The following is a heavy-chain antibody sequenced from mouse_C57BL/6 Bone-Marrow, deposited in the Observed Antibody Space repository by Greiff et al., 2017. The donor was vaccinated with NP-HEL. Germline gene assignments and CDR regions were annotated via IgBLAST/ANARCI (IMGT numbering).Heavy chain of an antibody. D-gene: IGHD2-4*01. CDR1: GFTFSSYT. CDR3: ARREVYYDYEDAMDY. CDR2: ISGGGGNT. J-gene: IGHJ4*01. V-gene: IGHV5-9*01. Sequence: EVKLVESGGGLVKPGGSLKLSCAASGFTFSSYTMSWVRQTPEKRLEWVATISGGGGNTYYPDSVKGRFTISRDNAKNTLYLQMSSLRSEDTALYYCARREVYYDYEDAMDYWGQGTSVTVSS.